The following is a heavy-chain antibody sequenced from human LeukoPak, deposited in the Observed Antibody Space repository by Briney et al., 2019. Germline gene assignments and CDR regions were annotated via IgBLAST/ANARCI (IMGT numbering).Heavy chain of an antibody. D-gene: IGHD2-21*01. J-gene: IGHJ5*02. CDR3: ARPLLGVVGAFDP. CDR1: GGSISSGSYY. Sequence: SETLSLTCTVSGGSISSGSYYWGWIRQPPGKGLEGIGTIYYSGSTYYNPSLKSRVTISIDTSKNQFSLNLSSVTATDTAVYYCARPLLGVVGAFDPWGQGTLVTVSS. V-gene: IGHV4-39*01. CDR2: IYYSGST.